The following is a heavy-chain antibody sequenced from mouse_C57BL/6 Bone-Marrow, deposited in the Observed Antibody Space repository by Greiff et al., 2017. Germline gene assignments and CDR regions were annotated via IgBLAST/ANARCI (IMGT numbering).Heavy chain of an antibody. V-gene: IGHV1-64*01. D-gene: IGHD1-1*01. Sequence: VQLQQPGAELVKPGASVKLSCKASGYTFTSYWMHWVKQRPGQGLEWIGMIHPNSGSTNYNEKFKSKATLTVDKPSSTAYMQLSSLTSEDSAVYYCARDYGWYFDVWGTGTTVTVSS. J-gene: IGHJ1*03. CDR2: IHPNSGST. CDR3: ARDYGWYFDV. CDR1: GYTFTSYW.